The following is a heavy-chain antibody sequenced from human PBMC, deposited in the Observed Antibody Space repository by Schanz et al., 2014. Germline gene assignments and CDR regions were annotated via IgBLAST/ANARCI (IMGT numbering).Heavy chain of an antibody. CDR2: ISDSGTYT. Sequence: EVQLLESGGGLVEPGGSLRLSCAASGFSFSSYAMGWVRQAPGKGLEWLSYISDSGTYTNYADSVKGRFTISRDNAKSSLYLQMNSLRVEDTAVYYCAKYRGYYRVSGSYRELEYWGQGTLXTVSS. CDR3: AKYRGYYRVSGSYRELEY. D-gene: IGHD3-10*01. CDR1: GFSFSSYA. V-gene: IGHV3-48*03. J-gene: IGHJ4*02.